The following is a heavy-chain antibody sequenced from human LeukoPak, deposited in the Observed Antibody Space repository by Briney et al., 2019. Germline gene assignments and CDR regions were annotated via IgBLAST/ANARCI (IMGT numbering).Heavy chain of an antibody. CDR3: ARVVAAEADNWFDP. CDR2: INHSGST. D-gene: IGHD6-19*01. J-gene: IGHJ5*02. Sequence: KPSETLSLTCAVYGGSFSGYYWSWIRQPPGKGLEWIGEINHSGSTNYNPSLKSRVTISVDTSKNQFSLKLSSVTAADTAVYYCARVVAAEADNWFDPWGQGTLVTVSS. CDR1: GGSFSGYY. V-gene: IGHV4-34*01.